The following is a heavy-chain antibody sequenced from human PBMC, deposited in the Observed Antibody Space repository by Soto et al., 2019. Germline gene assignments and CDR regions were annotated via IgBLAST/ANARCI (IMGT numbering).Heavy chain of an antibody. V-gene: IGHV3-53*01. CDR3: AREPLWSGSLPLDAFDI. CDR1: GFTVTDTY. J-gene: IGHJ3*02. Sequence: GGSLTLSCAASGFTVTDTYMSWVRQAQGKGLEWVSVVYIDGTTNYADPVRGRFIVSRDSYKNTLYLQMHSLRAEDTAVYYCAREPLWSGSLPLDAFDIWGQGTMVTVSS. CDR2: VYIDGTT. D-gene: IGHD3-3*01.